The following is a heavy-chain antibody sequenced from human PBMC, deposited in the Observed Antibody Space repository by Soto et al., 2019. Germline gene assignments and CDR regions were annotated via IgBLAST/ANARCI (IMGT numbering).Heavy chain of an antibody. CDR3: ARSITMVRGVPDY. CDR1: GFTFSSYS. CDR2: ISSSSSYI. J-gene: IGHJ4*02. V-gene: IGHV3-21*01. Sequence: GGSLRLSCAASGFTFSSYSMNWVRQAPGKGLEWVSSISSSSSYIYYADSVKGRFTISRDNAKNSLYLQMNSLRAEDTAVYYCARSITMVRGVPDYWGQGTLVTVSS. D-gene: IGHD3-10*01.